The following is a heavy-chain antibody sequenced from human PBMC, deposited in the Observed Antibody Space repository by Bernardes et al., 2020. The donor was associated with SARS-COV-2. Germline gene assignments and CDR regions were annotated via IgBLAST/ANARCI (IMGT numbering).Heavy chain of an antibody. CDR3: ARQATHDYQLV. D-gene: IGHD2-2*01. Sequence: SETLSLTCTVSGGSISSYYWSWIRQPPGKGLEWIGYIYYSGSTNYNPSLKSRVTISVDTSKNQFSLKLSSVTAADTAVYYCARQATHDYQLVWGQGTLVTVSS. V-gene: IGHV4-59*08. CDR2: IYYSGST. J-gene: IGHJ4*02. CDR1: GGSISSYY.